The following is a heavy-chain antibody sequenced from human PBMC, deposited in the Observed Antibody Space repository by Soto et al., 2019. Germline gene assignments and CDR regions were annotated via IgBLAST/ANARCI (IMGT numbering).Heavy chain of an antibody. J-gene: IGHJ4*02. CDR3: VRDSRTGCSSINCYMH. Sequence: QLQLRESGPGLVQPSGTLSLTCDVSGDSLTNNHWWSWVRQAPGKGLEWIGEIWHTGRPNYNPSLKSRVAISIGTSKNQFSLKLSSVTAADTAVYYCVRDSRTGCSSINCYMHWGQGTLVTVSS. CDR1: GDSLTNNHW. D-gene: IGHD2-15*01. CDR2: IWHTGRP. V-gene: IGHV4-4*02.